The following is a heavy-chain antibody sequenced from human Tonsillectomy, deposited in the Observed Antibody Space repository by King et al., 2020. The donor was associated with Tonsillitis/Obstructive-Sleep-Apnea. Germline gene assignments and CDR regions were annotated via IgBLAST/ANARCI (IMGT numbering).Heavy chain of an antibody. V-gene: IGHV3-23*04. CDR3: AKSAGEDIVVVPAAYDY. CDR1: GFTFSSYA. CDR2: ISGSGVSS. J-gene: IGHJ4*02. D-gene: IGHD2-2*01. Sequence: QLVQSGGGLVQPEGSLRLSCAASGFTFSSYAMSWVRQAPGKGLEWVSTISGSGVSSYDADSVKGRFTISRDNSRKTLYLQMYSLRAEDTAVYYCAKSAGEDIVVVPAAYDYWGQGTLVTVSS.